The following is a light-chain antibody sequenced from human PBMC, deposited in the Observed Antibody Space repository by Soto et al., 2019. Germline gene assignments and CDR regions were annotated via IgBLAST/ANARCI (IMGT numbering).Light chain of an antibody. CDR1: QSTSRW. Sequence: DIQMTQSPSTLSASVGDRVTITCRASQSTSRWVAWYQQKPGRAPKLLIYEASNLESGVPSRLSGSGSGTEFTLTISSLQPDDFATYYCQQYSAYDTFGQGTTLEIK. V-gene: IGKV1-5*03. J-gene: IGKJ2*01. CDR2: EAS. CDR3: QQYSAYDT.